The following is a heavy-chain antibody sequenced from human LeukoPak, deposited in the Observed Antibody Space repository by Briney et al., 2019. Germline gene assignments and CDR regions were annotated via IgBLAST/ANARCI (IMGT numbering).Heavy chain of an antibody. CDR2: MYTSGAR. CDR3: AKDDPTTGGEAFDF. D-gene: IGHD1-1*01. V-gene: IGHV4-61*02. J-gene: IGHJ3*01. CDR1: GGSISGSSYY. Sequence: SETLSLTCRVSGGSISGSSYYCNWIRQPAGKGLEWIGRMYTSGARNYSPSLKSRVTMSVDTSKNEFSLKLNSVTAADTAVYYCAKDDPTTGGEAFDFWGQGTMVTVSS.